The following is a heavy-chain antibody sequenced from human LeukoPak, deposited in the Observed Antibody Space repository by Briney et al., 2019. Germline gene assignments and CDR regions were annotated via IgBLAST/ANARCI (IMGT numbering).Heavy chain of an antibody. J-gene: IGHJ4*02. Sequence: GGSLRLSCAASGFTFSNYWISWVRQAPGKGLEWVSAISGNSDAADYADSVRGRFTISRDNSQNMVYQQMNSLRAEDTAVYYCAKRTGVTELHFDHWGQGTLVTVSS. V-gene: IGHV3-23*01. CDR2: ISGNSDAA. CDR3: AKRTGVTELHFDH. D-gene: IGHD1-7*01. CDR1: GFTFSNYW.